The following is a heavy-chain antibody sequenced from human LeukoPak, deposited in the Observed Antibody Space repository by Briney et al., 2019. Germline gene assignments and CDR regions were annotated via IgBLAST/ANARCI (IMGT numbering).Heavy chain of an antibody. Sequence: ASVKDSCKASGYTFTSYAMNWVRQAPGQGLEWMGWINTNTGNPTYAQGFTGRFVFSLDSSVSTAYLQISSLKAEDTAVYYCARDFCGSGSYYMNYWGQGTQVTVSS. CDR3: ARDFCGSGSYYMNY. CDR2: INTNTGNP. V-gene: IGHV7-4-1*02. CDR1: GYTFTSYA. J-gene: IGHJ4*02. D-gene: IGHD3-10*01.